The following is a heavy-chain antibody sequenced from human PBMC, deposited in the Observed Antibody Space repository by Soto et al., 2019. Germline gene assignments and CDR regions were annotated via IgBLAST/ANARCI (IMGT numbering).Heavy chain of an antibody. CDR2: ISYDGSNK. Sequence: QVQLVESGGGVVQPGRSLRLSCAASGFTFSSYAMHWVRQAPGKGLEWVAVISYDGSNKYYADSVKGRFTISRDNSKNTLYLQMNSPRAEDTAVYYCARDTVASLDYWGQGTLVTVSS. CDR3: ARDTVASLDY. D-gene: IGHD6-19*01. J-gene: IGHJ4*02. CDR1: GFTFSSYA. V-gene: IGHV3-30-3*01.